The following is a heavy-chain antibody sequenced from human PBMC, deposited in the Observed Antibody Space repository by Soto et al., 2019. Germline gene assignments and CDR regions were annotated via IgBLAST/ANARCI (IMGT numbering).Heavy chain of an antibody. Sequence: QVQLVQSGAEVKKPGSSVKVSCKASGGTFSSYAISWVRQAPGQGLEWMGGIIPISGTANYAQKFQGRVTITADESKSTAYMELSSPRSEVTAVYYCATSQGSSTSLEIYHYYYYGMDVWGQGTTVTVSS. CDR2: IIPISGTA. D-gene: IGHD2-2*01. CDR1: GGTFSSYA. CDR3: ATSQGSSTSLEIYHYYYYGMDV. J-gene: IGHJ6*02. V-gene: IGHV1-69*01.